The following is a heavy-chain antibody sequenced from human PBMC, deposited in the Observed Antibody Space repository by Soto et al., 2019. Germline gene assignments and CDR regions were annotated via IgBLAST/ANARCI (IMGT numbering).Heavy chain of an antibody. J-gene: IGHJ6*02. D-gene: IGHD6-13*01. Sequence: SETLSPTCTVSGGSISSRSYYWGWIRHPPGKGLEWIGSIYYSGSTYYNPSLKSRVTISVDTSKNQFSLKLSSVTAADTAVYYCARASGRIAAAGKDYYYGMDVWGQGTTVT. CDR3: ARASGRIAAAGKDYYYGMDV. CDR2: IYYSGST. V-gene: IGHV4-39*01. CDR1: GGSISSRSYY.